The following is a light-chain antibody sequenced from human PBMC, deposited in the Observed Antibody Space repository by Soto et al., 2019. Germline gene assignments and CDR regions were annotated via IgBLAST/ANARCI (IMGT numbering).Light chain of an antibody. CDR1: SSKIGAGYD. CDR3: QSYDSSLRAVV. CDR2: GNS. Sequence: QSVLTQPPSVSGAPGQRVTISCTGSSSKIGAGYDVHWYQQLPGTAPKLLIYGNSNRPSGVPDRFSGSKSGTSASLAITGLQAEDEADYYCQSYDSSLRAVVFGGGIKLTVL. J-gene: IGLJ2*01. V-gene: IGLV1-40*01.